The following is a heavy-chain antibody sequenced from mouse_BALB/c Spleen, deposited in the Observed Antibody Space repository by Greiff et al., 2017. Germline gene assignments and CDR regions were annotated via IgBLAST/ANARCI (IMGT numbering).Heavy chain of an antibody. CDR2: IYPGSGST. CDR1: GYTFTSYW. J-gene: IGHJ1*01. V-gene: IGHV1S22*01. CDR3: TRSIFPYYYGSEGWYFDV. Sequence: LQQPGSELVRPGASVKLSCKASGYTFTSYWMHWVKQRPGQGLEWIGNIYPGSGSTNYDEKFKSKATLTVDTSSSTAYMQLSSLTSEDSAVYYCTRSIFPYYYGSEGWYFDVWGAGTTVTVSS. D-gene: IGHD1-1*01.